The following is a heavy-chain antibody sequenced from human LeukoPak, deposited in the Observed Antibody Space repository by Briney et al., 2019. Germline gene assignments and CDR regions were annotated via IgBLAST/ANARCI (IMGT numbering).Heavy chain of an antibody. CDR2: ISGSGGST. V-gene: IGHV3-23*01. CDR1: GFTFSSYA. CDR3: ANSYGDYVSYFDY. J-gene: IGHJ4*02. D-gene: IGHD4-17*01. Sequence: GGSLRLSCAASGFTFSSYAMSWVRQAPGKGLEWVSAISGSGGSTYYADPVKGRFTISRDNSKNTLYLQMNSLRAEDTAVYYCANSYGDYVSYFDYWGQGTLVTVSS.